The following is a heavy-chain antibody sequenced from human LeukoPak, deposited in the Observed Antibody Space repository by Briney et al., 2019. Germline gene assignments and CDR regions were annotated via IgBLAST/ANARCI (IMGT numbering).Heavy chain of an antibody. CDR2: IYSSGST. J-gene: IGHJ4*02. Sequence: SETLSLTCTVSGGSISSGSYYWTWIRQPAGEGLEWIGRIYSSGSTNYNPSLKSRVTISADTSKNQFSLNLSSVTAADTAVYYCARDKPQSYFDFLGQGTLVTVSS. CDR3: ARDKPQSYFDF. V-gene: IGHV4-61*02. CDR1: GGSISSGSYY.